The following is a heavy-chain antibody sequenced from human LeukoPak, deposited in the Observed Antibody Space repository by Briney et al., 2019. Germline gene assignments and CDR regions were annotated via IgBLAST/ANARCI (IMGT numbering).Heavy chain of an antibody. D-gene: IGHD2-8*02. CDR3: ARHRQVAAVVSRGAFDI. CDR1: GGSFSGYY. Sequence: SETLSLTCAVYGGSFSGYYWSWIRQPPGKGLEWIAYIFYSGSTNYNPSLKSRVTISVDTSKDQFSLKLSSVTAADTAVYYCARHRQVAAVVSRGAFDIWGQGTMVSVSS. J-gene: IGHJ3*02. CDR2: IFYSGST. V-gene: IGHV4-59*08.